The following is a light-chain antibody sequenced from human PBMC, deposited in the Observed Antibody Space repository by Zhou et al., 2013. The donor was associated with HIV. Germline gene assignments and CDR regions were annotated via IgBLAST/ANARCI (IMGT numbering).Light chain of an antibody. CDR1: QSVTSN. Sequence: EIVMTQSPATLSVSPGERATLSCRASQSVTSNLAWYQQKPGQGPRLLIYRASARETGIPGRFSGSGSGTEFTLTISSLQSEDFAVYYCQQYDTWPLTFGGRD. V-gene: IGKV3-15*01. CDR3: QQYDTWPLT. CDR2: RAS. J-gene: IGKJ4*01.